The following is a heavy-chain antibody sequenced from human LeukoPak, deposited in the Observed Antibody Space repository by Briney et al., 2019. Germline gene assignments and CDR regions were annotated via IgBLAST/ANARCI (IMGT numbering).Heavy chain of an antibody. CDR1: GGSFSGYY. V-gene: IGHV4-34*01. Sequence: SETLSLTCAVYGGSFSGYYWSWIRQPPGKGLEWIGEINHSGSTNYNPSLKSRVTISVDTSKNQFSLKLSSVTAADTAVYYCARTPALLYVWYRAYYFDYWGQGTLFTVSS. J-gene: IGHJ4*02. D-gene: IGHD3-16*01. CDR3: ARTPALLYVWYRAYYFDY. CDR2: INHSGST.